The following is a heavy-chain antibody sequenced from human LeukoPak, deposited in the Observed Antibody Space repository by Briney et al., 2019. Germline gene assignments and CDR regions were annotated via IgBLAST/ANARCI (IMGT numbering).Heavy chain of an antibody. CDR2: ISAYNGNT. D-gene: IGHD2-2*01. CDR3: ARAYRCSTSCYSAHY. Sequence: EASVKVSCKASGYTFTSYGISWVRQAPGQGLEWMGWISAYNGNTNYAQKLQGRVTMTTDTSTSTAYMELRSLRSEDTAVYYCARAYRCSTSCYSAHYWGQGTLVTVSS. CDR1: GYTFTSYG. V-gene: IGHV1-18*01. J-gene: IGHJ4*02.